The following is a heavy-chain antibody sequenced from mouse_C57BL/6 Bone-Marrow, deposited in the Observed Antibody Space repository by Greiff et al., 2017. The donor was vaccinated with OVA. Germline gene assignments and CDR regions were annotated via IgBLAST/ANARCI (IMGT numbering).Heavy chain of an antibody. CDR1: EYEFPSHD. V-gene: IGHV5-2*01. J-gene: IGHJ2*01. CDR3: ARHPSYYGSTYFDY. D-gene: IGHD1-1*01. CDR2: INSDGGST. Sequence: EVKLVESGGGLVQPGESLKLSCESNEYEFPSHDMSWVRKTPEKRLELVAAINSDGGSTYYPDTMEIRFIISRDNTKKTLYLQMSSLRSEDTALYNCARHPSYYGSTYFDYWGQGTTLTVSS.